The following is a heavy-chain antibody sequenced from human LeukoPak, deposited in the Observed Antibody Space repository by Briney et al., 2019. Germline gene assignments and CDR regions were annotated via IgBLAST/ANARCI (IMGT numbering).Heavy chain of an antibody. D-gene: IGHD2-2*01. Sequence: GGSLRLSSAASGFTFSSYNMNWVRQAPGKGLEWVSYITTSGSTIYYSDSVKGRFTISRDNAKNSLYLQMNSLRAEDTAVYYCARVKIVVVPAPGPLDVWGKGTMVTVSS. V-gene: IGHV3-48*04. CDR3: ARVKIVVVPAPGPLDV. J-gene: IGHJ6*04. CDR1: GFTFSSYN. CDR2: ITTSGSTI.